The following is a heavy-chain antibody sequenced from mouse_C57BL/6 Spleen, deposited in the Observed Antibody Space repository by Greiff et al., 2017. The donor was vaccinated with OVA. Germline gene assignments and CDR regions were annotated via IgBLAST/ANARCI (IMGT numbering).Heavy chain of an antibody. J-gene: IGHJ2*01. CDR2: LNPGSGGT. V-gene: IGHV1-54*01. CDR3: ASGRHFDY. Sequence: QVQLQQSGAELVRPGTSVKVSCKASGYAFTNYLIEWVKQRPGQGLEWIGVLNPGSGGTNYNEKFKGKATLTADKSSSTAYMQLSSPTSEDAAVYFCASGRHFDYWGQGTTLTVSS. CDR1: GYAFTNYL.